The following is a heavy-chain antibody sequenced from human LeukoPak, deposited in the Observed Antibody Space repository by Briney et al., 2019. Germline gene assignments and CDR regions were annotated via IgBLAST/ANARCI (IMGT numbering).Heavy chain of an antibody. D-gene: IGHD3-10*01. V-gene: IGHV1-2*02. CDR3: ARDFSWGVDS. Sequence: ASVKVSCKTSAYXFTGYFFHWIRQAPGQGLEWMGWINANSGDTNYAQQSQGRLTMTRDRSISTVYMELSRLRTDDTAVYYCARDFSWGVDSWGQGTLVTVSS. CDR1: AYXFTGYF. CDR2: INANSGDT. J-gene: IGHJ4*02.